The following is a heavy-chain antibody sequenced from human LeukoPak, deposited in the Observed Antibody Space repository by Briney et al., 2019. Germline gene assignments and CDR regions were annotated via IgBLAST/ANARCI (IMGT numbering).Heavy chain of an antibody. V-gene: IGHV5-51*01. J-gene: IGHJ5*02. CDR1: GYSFSSNW. CDR3: ARQPGSDA. D-gene: IGHD1-14*01. CDR2: IFPGDSDT. Sequence: GESLKISCKGSGYSFSSNWTAWVRQMPGKGLEWMGIIFPGDSDTRYSPSFQGQVTISADKSISTAYLQWRSLRASDTAIYYCARQPGSDAWGQGTLVTVSS.